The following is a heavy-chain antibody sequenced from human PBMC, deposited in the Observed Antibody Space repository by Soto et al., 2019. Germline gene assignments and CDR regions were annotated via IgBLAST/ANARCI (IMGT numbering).Heavy chain of an antibody. CDR2: IIPIFGTA. CDR3: ARGGWNYARYYYYGMDV. V-gene: IGHV1-69*12. Sequence: QVQLVQSGAEVKKPGSSVKVSCKASGGTFSSYAISWVRQAPGQGLEWMGGIIPIFGTANYAQKFQGRVTITADESTTTAYMELSSLRSEDTAVYYCARGGWNYARYYYYGMDVWGQGTTVTVSS. J-gene: IGHJ6*02. CDR1: GGTFSSYA. D-gene: IGHD1-7*01.